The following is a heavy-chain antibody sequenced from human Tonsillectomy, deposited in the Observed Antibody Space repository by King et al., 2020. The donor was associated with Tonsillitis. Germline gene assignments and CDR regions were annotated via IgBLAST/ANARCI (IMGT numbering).Heavy chain of an antibody. Sequence: VQLVQSGGGLVKPGGSLRLSCAASGFTFSSYSMNWVRQAPGKGLEWVSSISSSSYIYYADSVKGRFTISRDNAKNSLYLQMNSLRAEDTAVYYCARSFDIVVVPAATFFDYWGQGTLVTVSS. CDR3: ARSFDIVVVPAATFFDY. V-gene: IGHV3-21*01. CDR2: ISSSSYI. CDR1: GFTFSSYS. J-gene: IGHJ4*02. D-gene: IGHD2-2*01.